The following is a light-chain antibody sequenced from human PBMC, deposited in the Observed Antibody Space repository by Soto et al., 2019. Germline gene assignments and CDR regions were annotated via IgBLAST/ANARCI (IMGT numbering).Light chain of an antibody. CDR3: QVCESGRNHVI. Sequence: SYELTQPPSVSVGPGKTARITCGGSNIGSKSVHWYQQKPGQAPVLVIYYDTNRPSGIPERFSASNSGDTATLSVSRVDAGHEAAYNCQVCESGRNHVIFGGRTKLTVL. J-gene: IGLJ2*01. CDR1: NIGSKS. V-gene: IGLV3-21*01. CDR2: YDT.